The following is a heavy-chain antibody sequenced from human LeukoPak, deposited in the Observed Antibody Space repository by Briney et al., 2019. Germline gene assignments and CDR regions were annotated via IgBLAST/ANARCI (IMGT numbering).Heavy chain of an antibody. V-gene: IGHV3-66*01. CDR1: GFSVSNNY. CDR3: ARESSGRNRFPNYYYYMDV. D-gene: IGHD6-19*01. J-gene: IGHJ6*03. Sequence: PGGSLRLSCVVSGFSVSNNYVSWVRQAPGKGLEWVSVIYSGNTIKYADSVKGRFTISRDNSKNTVYLQMSSLRAEDTALYYCARESSGRNRFPNYYYYMDVWGTGTTVTISS. CDR2: IYSGNTI.